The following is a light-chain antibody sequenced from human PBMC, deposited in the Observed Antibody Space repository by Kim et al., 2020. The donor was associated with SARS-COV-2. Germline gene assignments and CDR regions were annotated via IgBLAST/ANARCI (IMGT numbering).Light chain of an antibody. J-gene: IGKJ4*01. V-gene: IGKV3-15*01. CDR2: GAS. CDR1: QSISSN. Sequence: SLGERVTLSCRASQSISSNLAWYQQKSGQPPRLLIYGASTRATGIPARISGSGSGTEFTLTISSLESEDFALYYCQHYHNWPPLTFGGGTKVDIK. CDR3: QHYHNWPPLT.